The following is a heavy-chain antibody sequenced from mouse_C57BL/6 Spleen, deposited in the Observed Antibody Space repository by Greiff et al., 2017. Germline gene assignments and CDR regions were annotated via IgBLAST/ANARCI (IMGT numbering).Heavy chain of an antibody. CDR2: IHPNSGST. D-gene: IGHD2-2*01. J-gene: IGHJ2*01. CDR3: ARSSLMVTPTGDY. Sequence: QVQLQQPGAELVKPGASVKLSCKASGYTFTSYWMHWVKQRPGQGLEWIGMIHPNSGSTNYNEKFKSKATLTVDKSSSTAYMQLSSLTSEDSAVYYCARSSLMVTPTGDYWGQGTTLTVSS. V-gene: IGHV1-64*01. CDR1: GYTFTSYW.